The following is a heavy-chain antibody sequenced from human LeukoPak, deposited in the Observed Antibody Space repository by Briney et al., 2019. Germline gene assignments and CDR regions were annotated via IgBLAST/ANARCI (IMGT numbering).Heavy chain of an antibody. CDR1: GYSFTSYW. V-gene: IGHV1-8*02. CDR3: ARETSPRFFDY. Sequence: GESLKISCKGSGYSFTSYWIGWVRQATGQGLEWMGWMNPNSGNTGYAQKFQGRVTMTRNTSISTAYMELNNLRSDDTAVYYCARETSPRFFDYWGQGTLLTVSS. J-gene: IGHJ4*02. CDR2: MNPNSGNT.